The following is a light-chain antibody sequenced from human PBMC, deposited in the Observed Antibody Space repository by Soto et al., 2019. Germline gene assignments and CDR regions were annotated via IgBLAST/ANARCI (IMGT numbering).Light chain of an antibody. J-gene: IGKJ2*01. CDR2: GAS. CDR1: QSVRNNS. CDR3: HQYGYGVDT. V-gene: IGKV3-20*01. Sequence: EIVLTQSPGTLSLSPGERATLSCRASQSVRNNSLAWYQQQPGQAPRLLIFGASSRATGIPDRFSGSGSGTDFTLTISRLEPEDSAVYFCHQYGYGVDTFGLGTKLEIK.